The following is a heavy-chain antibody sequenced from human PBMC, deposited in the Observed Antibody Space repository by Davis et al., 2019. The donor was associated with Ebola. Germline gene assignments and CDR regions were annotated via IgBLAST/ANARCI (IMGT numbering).Heavy chain of an antibody. D-gene: IGHD3-10*01. CDR3: ARDSPLYYYGSGSYLDY. V-gene: IGHV1-46*01. Sequence: AASVKVSCKASGYTFTSYYMNWVRQAPGQGLEWMGIINPSGGSTSYAQKFQGRVTMTRDTSTSTVYMELSSLRSEDTAVYYCARDSPLYYYGSGSYLDYWGQGTLVTVSS. CDR1: GYTFTSYY. CDR2: INPSGGST. J-gene: IGHJ4*02.